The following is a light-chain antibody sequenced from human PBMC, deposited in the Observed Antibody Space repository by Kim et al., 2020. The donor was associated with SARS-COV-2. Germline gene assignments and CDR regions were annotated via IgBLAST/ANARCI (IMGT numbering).Light chain of an antibody. Sequence: ILMTQSPATLSVSPGERATLSCRASQSVKGNLAWYQQRPGHPPRLLVYGASTRATGIPVRFSGSGSGTEFTLTISSLQSEDSALYYCQQYNDWPLLTFGGVTKMNIK. CDR1: QSVKGN. V-gene: IGKV3-15*01. CDR3: QQYNDWPLLT. J-gene: IGKJ4*01. CDR2: GAS.